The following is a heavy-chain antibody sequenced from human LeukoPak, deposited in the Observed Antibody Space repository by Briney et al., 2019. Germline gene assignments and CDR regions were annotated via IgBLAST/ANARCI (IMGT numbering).Heavy chain of an antibody. CDR1: GFTFATSS. Sequence: SVRVSCKASGFTFATSSMQWVRQARGQRLEWIGWIVVGSGNTNYAQKFQERVTITRDMSTSTAYMELSSLRSEDTAVYYCAAGRYYDIRGYDAFDIWGQGTMVTVSS. CDR2: IVVGSGNT. V-gene: IGHV1-58*02. D-gene: IGHD3-22*01. CDR3: AAGRYYDIRGYDAFDI. J-gene: IGHJ3*02.